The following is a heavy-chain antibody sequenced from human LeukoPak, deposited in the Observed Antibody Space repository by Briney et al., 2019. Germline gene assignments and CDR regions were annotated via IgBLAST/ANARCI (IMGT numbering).Heavy chain of an antibody. CDR3: ARGTMFLLWANWFDP. Sequence: PGGSLRLSCAGSGFTFSSYRMNWVRQAPGKGLEWVSSISSSSSYIYYADSVKGRFTISRDNAKNSLYLQMNSLRAEDTAVYYCARGTMFLLWANWFDPWGQGTLVTVSS. D-gene: IGHD3-10*02. CDR1: GFTFSSYR. CDR2: ISSSSSYI. V-gene: IGHV3-21*01. J-gene: IGHJ5*02.